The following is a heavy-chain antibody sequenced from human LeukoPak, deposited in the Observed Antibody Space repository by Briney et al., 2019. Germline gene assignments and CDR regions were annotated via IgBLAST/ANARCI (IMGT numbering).Heavy chain of an antibody. CDR3: AKFHISGNSLDY. D-gene: IGHD3-22*01. J-gene: IGHJ4*02. V-gene: IGHV3-30*18. CDR1: GFXFSSYG. Sequence: GRSLRLSCAASGFXFSSYGIHWVRQAPGKGLEWVAVISFDGSNKYYADSVKGRFTISRDNSKGTLSLQMSTLRAEDTAVYYCAKFHISGNSLDYWGQGALVTVSS. CDR2: ISFDGSNK.